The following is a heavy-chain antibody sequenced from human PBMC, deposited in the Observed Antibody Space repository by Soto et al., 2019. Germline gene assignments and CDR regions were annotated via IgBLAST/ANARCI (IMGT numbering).Heavy chain of an antibody. CDR3: ARDVSPGSSSLYLDAFDI. D-gene: IGHD6-13*01. J-gene: IGHJ3*02. CDR2: IKKDGSKS. Sequence: EVQLVESGGDLVQPGGSLRLSCAASGFSFGSSWMTWVRQAPGKGLEWVANIKKDGSKSNYLDSVRGRFTVSRDNAKNFLYLEMNSLGAEDTALYYCARDVSPGSSSLYLDAFDIWGQGTMVTVSS. CDR1: GFSFGSSW. V-gene: IGHV3-7*05.